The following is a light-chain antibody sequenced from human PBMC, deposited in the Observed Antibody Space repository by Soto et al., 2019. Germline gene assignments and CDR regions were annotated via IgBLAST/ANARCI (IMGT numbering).Light chain of an antibody. J-gene: IGKJ1*01. Sequence: IRMTQSPSSFSASTGDRVTITCRASQGISSYLAWYQQKPGKAPKLLIYAASTLQSGVPSRFSGSGSGTDFTLTISRLQSEDFATYYCQQYYSYPPTFGQGTKVEIK. CDR1: QGISSY. CDR2: AAS. CDR3: QQYYSYPPT. V-gene: IGKV1-8*01.